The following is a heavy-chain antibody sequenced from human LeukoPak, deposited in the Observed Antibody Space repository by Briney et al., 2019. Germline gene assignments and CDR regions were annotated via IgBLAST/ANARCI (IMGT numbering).Heavy chain of an antibody. D-gene: IGHD2-15*01. CDR1: GGSISGYY. Sequence: SETLSLTCNVTGGSISGYYWSWIRQPAGKGLEWIGRIYSSGTTNYNPSLKSRLTMSVDTSKNQFSLELSSVTAADTAVYFCARGGGRQLATSHSYFDYWGQGILVPVSS. J-gene: IGHJ4*02. V-gene: IGHV4-4*07. CDR2: IYSSGTT. CDR3: ARGGGRQLATSHSYFDY.